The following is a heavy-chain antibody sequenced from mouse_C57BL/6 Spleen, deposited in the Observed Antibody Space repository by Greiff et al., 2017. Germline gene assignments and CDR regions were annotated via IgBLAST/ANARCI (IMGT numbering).Heavy chain of an antibody. J-gene: IGHJ3*01. Sequence: QVQLQQSGAELVKPGASVKLSCKASGYTFTEYTIHWVKQRSGQGLEWIGWFYPGSGSIKYNEKFKDKATLTADKSSSTVYMELSRLTAEDSAVYFCARHEEGGYDGYSWFAYWGQGTLVTVSA. CDR1: GYTFTEYT. D-gene: IGHD2-3*01. CDR2: FYPGSGSI. V-gene: IGHV1-62-2*01. CDR3: ARHEEGGYDGYSWFAY.